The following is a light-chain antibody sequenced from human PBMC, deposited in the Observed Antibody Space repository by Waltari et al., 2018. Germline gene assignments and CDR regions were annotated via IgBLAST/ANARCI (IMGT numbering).Light chain of an antibody. CDR3: CSYAGSSSLV. CDR1: SNDVGGYNY. V-gene: IGLV2-11*01. CDR2: DVS. J-gene: IGLJ3*02. Sequence: QSALTQPRSVSGSPGQSVTISCSGTSNDVGGYNYVSWYQQHPGKAPKLIIYDVSKRPSGVPDRFSGSKSGNTASLTISVLQSEDEADYFCCSYAGSSSLVFGGGSSLTVL.